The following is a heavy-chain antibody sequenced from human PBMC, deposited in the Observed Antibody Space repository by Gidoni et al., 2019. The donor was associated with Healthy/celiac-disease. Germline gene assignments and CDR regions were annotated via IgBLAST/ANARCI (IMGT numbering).Heavy chain of an antibody. CDR1: GFTFSSYA. D-gene: IGHD2-15*01. V-gene: IGHV3-23*01. Sequence: EVQLLESGGGLVQPGGSLRLSCAASGFTFSSYAMSWVRQAPGKGLEWFSAISGSGGSTYYADSVKGRFTISRDNSKNTLYLQMNSLRAEDTAVYYCAKVSVVVVAATLDYWGQGTLVTVSS. CDR3: AKVSVVVVAATLDY. CDR2: ISGSGGST. J-gene: IGHJ4*02.